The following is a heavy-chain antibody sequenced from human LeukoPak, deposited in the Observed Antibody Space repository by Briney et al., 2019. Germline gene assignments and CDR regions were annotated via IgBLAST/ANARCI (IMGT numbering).Heavy chain of an antibody. CDR3: ARHKISDYVWGSYRLYYFDY. D-gene: IGHD3-16*02. Sequence: PSETLSLTCTVSGGSISSSSYYWGWIRQPPGKGLEWIGSIYYSGSTYYNPSLKSRVTISVDTSKNQFSLKLSSVTAADTAVYYCARHKISDYVWGSYRLYYFDYWGQGTLVTVSS. CDR1: GGSISSSSYY. V-gene: IGHV4-39*01. J-gene: IGHJ4*02. CDR2: IYYSGST.